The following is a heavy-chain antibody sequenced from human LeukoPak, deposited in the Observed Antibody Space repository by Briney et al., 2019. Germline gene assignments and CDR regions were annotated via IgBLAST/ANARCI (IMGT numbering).Heavy chain of an antibody. CDR1: GYTFTGYY. D-gene: IGHD6-13*01. CDR3: ARVPYSSSWYGLDP. Sequence: ASVKVSCKASGYTFTGYYMHWVRQAPGQGLEWMGRINPNSGGTNYAQKFQGRVTMTRDTSISTAYTELSRLRSDDTAVYYCARVPYSSSWYGLDPWGQGTLVTVSS. CDR2: INPNSGGT. V-gene: IGHV1-2*06. J-gene: IGHJ5*02.